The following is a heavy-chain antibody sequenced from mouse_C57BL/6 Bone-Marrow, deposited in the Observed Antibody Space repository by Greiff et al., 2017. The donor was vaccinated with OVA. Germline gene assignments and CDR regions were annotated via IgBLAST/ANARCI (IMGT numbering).Heavy chain of an antibody. D-gene: IGHD1-1*01. CDR1: GYTFTSYW. CDR3: ARLGYYGSSLFAY. Sequence: QVQLQQSGAELAKPGASVKLSCKASGYTFTSYWMHWVKQRPGQGLEWIGMIHPNSGSTNYNEKFKSKATLTVDKSSSTAYMQLSSLTSEDSAVYYCARLGYYGSSLFAYWGQGTLVTVSA. CDR2: IHPNSGST. V-gene: IGHV1-64*01. J-gene: IGHJ3*01.